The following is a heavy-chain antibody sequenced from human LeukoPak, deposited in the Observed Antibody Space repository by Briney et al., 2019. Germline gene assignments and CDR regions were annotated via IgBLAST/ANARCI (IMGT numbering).Heavy chain of an antibody. CDR3: ARGCRSDGYNYNLDY. Sequence: GGSLRLSCAASGFTFSSYGMHWVRQAPGKGLEWVAVIWYDGSNKYYADSVKGRFTISRDNSKNTLYLQMNSLRAEDTAVYYCARGCRSDGYNYNLDYWGQGTLVTVSS. V-gene: IGHV3-33*01. J-gene: IGHJ4*02. CDR2: IWYDGSNK. CDR1: GFTFSSYG. D-gene: IGHD5-24*01.